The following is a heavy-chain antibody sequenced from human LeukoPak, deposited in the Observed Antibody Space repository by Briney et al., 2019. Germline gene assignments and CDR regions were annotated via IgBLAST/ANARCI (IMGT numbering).Heavy chain of an antibody. CDR3: ARDADDILTGYWFDP. CDR2: ISAYNGNT. J-gene: IGHJ5*02. V-gene: IGHV1-18*04. Sequence: ASVKVSCKAFGYTFTSYGIGWVRQAPGRGLEWMGWISAYNGNTNYAQKLQGRVTMTTDTSTSTAYMELRSLRSDDTAVYYCARDADDILTGYWFDPWGQGTLVTVSS. D-gene: IGHD3-9*01. CDR1: GYTFTSYG.